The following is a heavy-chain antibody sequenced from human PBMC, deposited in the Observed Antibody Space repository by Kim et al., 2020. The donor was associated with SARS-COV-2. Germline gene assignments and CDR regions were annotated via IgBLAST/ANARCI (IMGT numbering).Heavy chain of an antibody. Sequence: GGSLRLSCAASGFTFSSYAMHWVRQAPGKGLEWVAVISYDGSNKYYADSVKGRFTISRDNSKNTLYLQMNSLRAEDTAVYYCAGVYYYGSAGPYF. CDR2: ISYDGSNK. V-gene: IGHV3-30*04. CDR1: GFTFSSYA. J-gene: IGHJ2*01. D-gene: IGHD3-10*01. CDR3: AGVYYYGSAGPYF.